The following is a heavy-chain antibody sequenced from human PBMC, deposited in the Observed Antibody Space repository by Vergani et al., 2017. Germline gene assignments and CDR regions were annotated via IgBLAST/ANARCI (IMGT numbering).Heavy chain of an antibody. V-gene: IGHV3-15*07. D-gene: IGHD3-22*01. CDR3: TTDRYYYDSSGYPVFVGY. CDR2: IKSKTDGGTT. CDR1: GFTFSNAW. J-gene: IGHJ4*02. Sequence: EVQLVESGGGLVKPGGSLRLSCAASGFTFSNAWMNWVRQAPGKGLEWVGRIKSKTDGGTTDYAAPVKGRFTISRDESKNTLYLQMNSLKTEDTAVYYCTTDRYYYDSSGYPVFVGYWGQGTLVTVSS.